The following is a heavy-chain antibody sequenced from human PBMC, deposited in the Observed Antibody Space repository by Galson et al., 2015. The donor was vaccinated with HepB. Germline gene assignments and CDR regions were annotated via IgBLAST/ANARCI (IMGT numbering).Heavy chain of an antibody. CDR1: GGSISSGSYY. V-gene: IGHV4-61*02. D-gene: IGHD2-15*01. Sequence: QVQLQESGPGLVKPSETLSLTCTVSGGSISSGSYYWSWIRQPAGKGLEWIGRIYTRGSTNYNPSLKSRVTMSVDTSKNQFSLKLSAVTAADTAVYYCASGLLPNYYYYYYMDVWGKGTTVTVSS. CDR3: ASGLLPNYYYYYYMDV. CDR2: IYTRGST. J-gene: IGHJ6*03.